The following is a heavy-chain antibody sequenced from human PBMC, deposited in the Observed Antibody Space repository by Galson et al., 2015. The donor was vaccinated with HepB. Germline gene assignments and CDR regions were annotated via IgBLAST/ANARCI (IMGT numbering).Heavy chain of an antibody. Sequence: SLRLSCAASGFTFRNYDMNWVRQTPGKGLEWVAIIKHDGGGKYYVDAVRGRFTISGDTATKALYLQMNSLRPEDRAIYYCAKAFGGGWIHHSFLDYWGPGTRVPVS. J-gene: IGHJ4*02. CDR2: IKHDGGGK. CDR3: AKAFGGGWIHHSFLDY. CDR1: GFTFRNYD. D-gene: IGHD5-18*01. V-gene: IGHV3-7*01.